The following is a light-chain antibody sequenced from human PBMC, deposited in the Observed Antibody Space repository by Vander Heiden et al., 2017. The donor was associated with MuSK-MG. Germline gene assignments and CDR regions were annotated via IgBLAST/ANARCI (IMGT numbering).Light chain of an antibody. CDR1: QSVTSSY. CDR2: GAS. CDR3: QQYGRSPAYT. Sequence: EIVLTQSPGTLSLSPGERATLSCRASQSVTSSYLAWYQQKPGQAPRLLIYGASSRATGIPDRFSRSGSGTDFTLTISRLEPEDFAVYYCQQYGRSPAYTFGQGTKLEMK. J-gene: IGKJ2*01. V-gene: IGKV3-20*01.